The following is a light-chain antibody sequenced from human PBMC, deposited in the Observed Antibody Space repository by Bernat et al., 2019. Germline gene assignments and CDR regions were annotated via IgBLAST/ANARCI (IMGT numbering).Light chain of an antibody. J-gene: IGKJ2*01. Sequence: DIQMTQSPSSLSASVGDRVTITCQASQDISNYLNWYQQKPGKAPKLLIYDASNLETGVPSRFSGSGSGTDFTFTISSLQPEDIETYYCQQYDNLPPYTFGQGAQLEI. V-gene: IGKV1-33*01. CDR3: QQYDNLPPYT. CDR2: DAS. CDR1: QDISNY.